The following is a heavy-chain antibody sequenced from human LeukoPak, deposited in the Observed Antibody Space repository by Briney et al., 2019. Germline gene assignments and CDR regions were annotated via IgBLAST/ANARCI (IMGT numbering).Heavy chain of an antibody. Sequence: GESLKISCKGSGYSFTNYWIGWVRQMPGKGLEWMGIIYPTDSDTRYSPSFQGQVTISADKSISTAYLQWSGLKASDTAMYYCARQLRGSGSYSPFDYWGQGTLVTVSS. V-gene: IGHV5-51*01. D-gene: IGHD3-10*01. CDR2: IYPTDSDT. CDR3: ARQLRGSGSYSPFDY. CDR1: GYSFTNYW. J-gene: IGHJ4*02.